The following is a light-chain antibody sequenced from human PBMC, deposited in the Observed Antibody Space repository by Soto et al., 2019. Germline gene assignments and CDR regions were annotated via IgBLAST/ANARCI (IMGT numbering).Light chain of an antibody. CDR3: QPSYSTPWT. CDR2: AAS. J-gene: IGKJ1*01. Sequence: DIQMTQSPSSLSASVGDRVTITCRASQSINSYLNWYQQNPGNAPKLLIYAASSLQSGVPSRFGDSGSEKHFTITIISLQPEDFAAYYCQPSYSTPWTFGQGTKVDI. CDR1: QSINSY. V-gene: IGKV1-39*01.